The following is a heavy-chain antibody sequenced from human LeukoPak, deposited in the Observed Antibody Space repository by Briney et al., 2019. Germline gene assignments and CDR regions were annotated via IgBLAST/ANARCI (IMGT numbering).Heavy chain of an antibody. CDR2: INPNSGGT. D-gene: IGHD3-10*01. J-gene: IGHJ6*02. CDR3: AREGVVRGLAGYYYGMDV. V-gene: IGHV1-2*02. Sequence: ASVEVSCKASGYTFTGYYMHRVRQAPGQGLEWMGWINPNSGGTNYAQKFQGRVTMTRDTSISTAYMELSRLRSDDTAVYYCAREGVVRGLAGYYYGMDVWGQGTTVTVSS. CDR1: GYTFTGYY.